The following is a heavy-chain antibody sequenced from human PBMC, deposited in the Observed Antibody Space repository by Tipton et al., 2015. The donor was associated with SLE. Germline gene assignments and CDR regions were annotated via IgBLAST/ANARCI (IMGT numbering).Heavy chain of an antibody. CDR2: ISGSGGST. CDR1: GFTFSSYS. D-gene: IGHD3-22*01. J-gene: IGHJ4*02. CDR3: AGYDSSGLDY. Sequence: SLRLSCAASGFTFSSYSMNWVRQAPGKGLEWVSAISGSGGSTYYADSVKGRFTISRDNSKNTLYLQMNSLRAEDTAVYYCAGYDSSGLDYWGQGTLVTVSS. V-gene: IGHV3-23*01.